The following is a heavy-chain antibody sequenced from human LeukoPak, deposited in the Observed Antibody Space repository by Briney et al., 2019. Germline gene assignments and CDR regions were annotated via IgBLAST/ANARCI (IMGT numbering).Heavy chain of an antibody. D-gene: IGHD3-16*01. V-gene: IGHV4-39*07. CDR2: IYYGGST. J-gene: IGHJ6*03. Sequence: PSETLSLTCTVSGGSISSNNYSWGWIRQPPGKGLEWIGSIYYGGSTYYNPSLKSRVTISVDTSKNQFSLKLSSVTAADTAMYYCAREKIGTGTVLGKDYYYMDVWGKGTTVTVSS. CDR1: GGSISSNNYS. CDR3: AREKIGTGTVLGKDYYYMDV.